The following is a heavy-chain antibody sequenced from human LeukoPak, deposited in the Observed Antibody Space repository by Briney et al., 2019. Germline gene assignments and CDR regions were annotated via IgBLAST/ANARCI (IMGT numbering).Heavy chain of an antibody. Sequence: ASVKVSCKASGYTFTSYYMHWVRQAPGQGLEWMGIINPSGGSTSYTQKFQGRVTMTRDMSTSTVYMELSSLRSEDTAVYYCARVGSSPGMFFDYWGQGTLDTVSS. D-gene: IGHD6-13*01. CDR1: GYTFTSYY. V-gene: IGHV1-46*01. CDR2: INPSGGST. J-gene: IGHJ4*02. CDR3: ARVGSSPGMFFDY.